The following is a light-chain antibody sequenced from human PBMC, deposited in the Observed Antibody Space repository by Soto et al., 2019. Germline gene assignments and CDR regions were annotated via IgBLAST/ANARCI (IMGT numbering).Light chain of an antibody. Sequence: EIVLAQSPGTLSLSPGERATLSCRANQSIPSNYLAWYQQKPGQAPRLLIYGASSRATGIPDRLSGSGSGTDFTLTISRLESEDFAIYSCQQYGRSPPTFGPGARVEIK. CDR1: QSIPSNY. V-gene: IGKV3-20*01. CDR3: QQYGRSPPT. J-gene: IGKJ3*01. CDR2: GAS.